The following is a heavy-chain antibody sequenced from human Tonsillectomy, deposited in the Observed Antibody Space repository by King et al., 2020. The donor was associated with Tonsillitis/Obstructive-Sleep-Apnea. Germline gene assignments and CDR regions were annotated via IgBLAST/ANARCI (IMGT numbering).Heavy chain of an antibody. Sequence: VQLQESGPGLVKPSETLSLTCTVSGGSISSYYWSWIRQPPGKGLEWIGYIYYSGSTNYNPSLKSRVTISVDTSKNQFSLKLSSVTAADTVVYYCARTDYGDPPFDYWGQGTLVTVSS. CDR3: ARTDYGDPPFDY. V-gene: IGHV4-59*08. J-gene: IGHJ4*02. CDR2: IYYSGST. CDR1: GGSISSYY. D-gene: IGHD4-17*01.